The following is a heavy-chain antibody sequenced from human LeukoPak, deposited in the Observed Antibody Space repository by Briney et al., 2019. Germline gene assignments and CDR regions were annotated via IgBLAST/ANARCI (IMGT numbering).Heavy chain of an antibody. CDR1: GFTFSSYA. CDR3: AKDPSSFYYYDSTYYFDY. J-gene: IGHJ4*02. CDR2: ISGSGGST. Sequence: GGSLRLSCAASGFTFSSYAISWVRQAPGKGLEWVSAISGSGGSTYYADSVKGRFTISRDNSKNTLYLQMNSLRAEDTAVYYCAKDPSSFYYYDSTYYFDYWGQGTLVTVSS. D-gene: IGHD3-22*01. V-gene: IGHV3-23*01.